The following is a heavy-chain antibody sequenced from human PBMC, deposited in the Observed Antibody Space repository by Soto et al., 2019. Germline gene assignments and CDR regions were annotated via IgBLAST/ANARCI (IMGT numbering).Heavy chain of an antibody. Sequence: QVQLVQSGAEVKKPGASVKVSCKASGYTFASYAISWMRQAPGQGLEWMGWISAYNGNTNYAQKLQGRVTMTTDTSTSTAYRELRSLRSHDRGVYYCARDPPPPDYWGQGTVVTVSS. V-gene: IGHV1-18*01. CDR2: ISAYNGNT. CDR3: ARDPPPPDY. CDR1: GYTFASYA. J-gene: IGHJ4*02.